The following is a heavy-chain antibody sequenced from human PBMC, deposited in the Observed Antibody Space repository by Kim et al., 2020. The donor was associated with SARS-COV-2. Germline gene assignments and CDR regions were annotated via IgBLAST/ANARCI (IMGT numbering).Heavy chain of an antibody. V-gene: IGHV5-51*01. J-gene: IGHJ5*02. CDR3: ARHLITSNWFDP. Sequence: YRPSFQGQVTISAHKSISTAYLQWSSLKASDTAMYYCARHLITSNWFDPWGQGTLVTVSS. D-gene: IGHD1-20*01.